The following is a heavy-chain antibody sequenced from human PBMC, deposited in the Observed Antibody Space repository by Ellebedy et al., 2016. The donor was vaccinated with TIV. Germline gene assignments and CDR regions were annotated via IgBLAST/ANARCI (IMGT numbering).Heavy chain of an antibody. Sequence: GESLKISCAASGFTVSGTYMNWVRQAPGKGLEWVSTISNTGSRTYYADSVEGRFIISRDNSKKTLYLQMNSLRAEDTAVYYCAKGRGGGSDSSAPRYYFDYWGLGTLVTVSS. V-gene: IGHV3-23*01. CDR2: ISNTGSRT. D-gene: IGHD3-22*01. CDR1: GFTVSGTY. CDR3: AKGRGGGSDSSAPRYYFDY. J-gene: IGHJ4*02.